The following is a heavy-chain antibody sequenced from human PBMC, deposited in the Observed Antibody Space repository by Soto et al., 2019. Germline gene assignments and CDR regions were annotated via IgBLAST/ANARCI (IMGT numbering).Heavy chain of an antibody. Sequence: QVQLVESGGGVVQPGRSLRLSCAASGFTFSSYGMHWVRQAPGKGLEWVAVIWYDGSNKYYADSVKGRFTISRDNSKNTLYLQMNSLRADDTAVYYCAREHTIFGVVTGYGMDVWGQGTTVTVSS. CDR2: IWYDGSNK. CDR1: GFTFSSYG. CDR3: AREHTIFGVVTGYGMDV. D-gene: IGHD3-3*01. J-gene: IGHJ6*02. V-gene: IGHV3-33*01.